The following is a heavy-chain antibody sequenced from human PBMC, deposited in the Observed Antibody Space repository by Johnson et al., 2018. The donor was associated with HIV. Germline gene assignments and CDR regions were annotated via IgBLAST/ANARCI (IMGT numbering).Heavy chain of an antibody. D-gene: IGHD3-22*01. V-gene: IGHV3-66*01. CDR3: AKDIHYDSSGYLLLNAFDI. J-gene: IGHJ3*02. CDR2: LHSGGST. CDR1: GFTVSSNY. Sequence: VQLVESGGGLVQPGGSLRLSCVVSGFTVSSNYMSWVRQAPGKGLEWVSVLHSGGSTSYADSVKGRFTISRDNSKNTLYLQMNSLRAEDTAVYYCAKDIHYDSSGYLLLNAFDIWGQGTMVTVSS.